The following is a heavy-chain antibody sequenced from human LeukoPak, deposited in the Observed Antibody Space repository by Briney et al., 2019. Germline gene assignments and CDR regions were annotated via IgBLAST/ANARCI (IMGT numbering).Heavy chain of an antibody. V-gene: IGHV4-39*01. CDR3: ARRPYYDSSGYSPFDY. J-gene: IGHJ4*02. CDR2: FYYSGST. CDR1: GVSISSDNYY. D-gene: IGHD3-22*01. Sequence: PSETLSLTCTVSGVSISSDNYYWGWIRQTPGKGLECIGTFYYSGSTSYNPSLKSRLSISADTYNNQFSLKLTSVTAADTAVYYCARRPYYDSSGYSPFDYWGQGTLVTVSS.